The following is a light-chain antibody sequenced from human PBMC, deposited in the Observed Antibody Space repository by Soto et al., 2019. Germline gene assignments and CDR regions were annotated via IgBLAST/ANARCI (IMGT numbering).Light chain of an antibody. Sequence: EIVMTQSPATLSVSPVERATLSCMASQSVSSNLAWYQQKPGQAPRLLIYAASTRATGIPARFSGGGSGTEFTLTISSLQSEDFAVYYCQQYNNWPPWTFGQGTKVDIK. V-gene: IGKV3-15*01. CDR2: AAS. CDR1: QSVSSN. CDR3: QQYNNWPPWT. J-gene: IGKJ1*01.